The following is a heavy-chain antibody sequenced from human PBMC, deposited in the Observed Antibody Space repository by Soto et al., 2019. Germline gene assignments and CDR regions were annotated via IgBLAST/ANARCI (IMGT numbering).Heavy chain of an antibody. CDR2: ISGSGGTI. CDR3: ARDIRYMIVVVEDAFDI. Sequence: EVQLGESGGGLVQPGGSLRLSCAASGFTFSSYSMNWVRQAPGKGLEWVSYISGSGGTIYYADSVKGRFTISRDNAKNSLYLQMNSLRAEDTAVYYCARDIRYMIVVVEDAFDIWGQGTMVTVSS. J-gene: IGHJ3*02. CDR1: GFTFSSYS. D-gene: IGHD3-22*01. V-gene: IGHV3-48*01.